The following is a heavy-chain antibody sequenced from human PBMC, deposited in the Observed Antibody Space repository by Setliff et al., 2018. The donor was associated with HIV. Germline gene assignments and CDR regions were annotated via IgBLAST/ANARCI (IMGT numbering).Heavy chain of an antibody. Sequence: NPSETLSLTCSVSGGSTSSSSYYWAWVRQPPGKGPEWMGSVYYSGSTHYNPSLKSRVTISVDTSKNQFSLKLSSVTAADTAVYYCATHGAQWGQGTLVTVSS. CDR3: ATHGAQ. V-gene: IGHV4-39*01. CDR1: GGSTSSSSYY. D-gene: IGHD1-26*01. J-gene: IGHJ4*02. CDR2: VYYSGST.